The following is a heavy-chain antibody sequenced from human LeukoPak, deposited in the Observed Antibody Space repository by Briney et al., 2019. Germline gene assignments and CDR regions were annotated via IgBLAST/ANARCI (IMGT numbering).Heavy chain of an antibody. CDR3: GRAGPVTKDHFMDV. CDR2: IYLDGSRA. D-gene: IGHD2-2*01. J-gene: IGHJ6*03. V-gene: IGHV3-7*01. CDR1: GFTFSSYG. Sequence: GGSLRLSCAASGFTFSSYGMPWVRQSPGKGLEWVANIYLDGSRAYYVDSVKGRFTISRDNAKNSLFLQRSSLSAEDTAVYYCGRAGPVTKDHFMDVWGKGTTVTVSS.